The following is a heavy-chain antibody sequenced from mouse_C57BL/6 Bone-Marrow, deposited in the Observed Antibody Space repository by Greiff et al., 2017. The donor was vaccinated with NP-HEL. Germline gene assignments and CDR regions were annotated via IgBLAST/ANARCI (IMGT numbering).Heavy chain of an antibody. CDR2: IWSDGST. CDR3: ARHGHYYGSSHWYFDV. D-gene: IGHD1-1*01. Sequence: VQLVESGPGLVAPSQSLSITCTVSGFSLTSYGVHWVRQPPGKGLEWLVVIWSDGSTTYNSALKSRLSISKDNSKSQVFLKMNSLQTDDTAMYYCARHGHYYGSSHWYFDVWGTGTTVTVSS. J-gene: IGHJ1*03. V-gene: IGHV2-6-1*01. CDR1: GFSLTSYG.